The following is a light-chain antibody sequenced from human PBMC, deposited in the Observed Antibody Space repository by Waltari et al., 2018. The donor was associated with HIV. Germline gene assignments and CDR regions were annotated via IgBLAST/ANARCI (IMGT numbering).Light chain of an antibody. J-gene: IGKJ3*01. CDR2: GAS. CDR1: QGVSRSD. Sequence: IVLTPSPGTLSLSPGERATLSCRASQGVSRSDLAWYQQKPGQAPRLLIYGASSRATGIPDRFSGSGSGTDFTLTISRLEPEDFAVYYCQQYCSSPFTFGPGTKVDIK. CDR3: QQYCSSPFT. V-gene: IGKV3-20*01.